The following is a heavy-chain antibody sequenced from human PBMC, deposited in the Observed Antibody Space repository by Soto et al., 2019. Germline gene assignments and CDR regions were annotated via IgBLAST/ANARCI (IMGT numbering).Heavy chain of an antibody. D-gene: IGHD3-3*01. Sequence: QLHLVQSGAVVKKPGASVTVSCSASGYPVTAYYMHWVRQAPGRGLEWMGGINPATGAAKYTQSLQGRVAMPRDTSTSTVFRELRRLTSEDTAVCYCARGGGVGVAGSAAFDMWGQGTLVTVSS. CDR3: ARGGGVGVAGSAAFDM. CDR1: GYPVTAYY. J-gene: IGHJ3*02. V-gene: IGHV1-2*02. CDR2: INPATGAA.